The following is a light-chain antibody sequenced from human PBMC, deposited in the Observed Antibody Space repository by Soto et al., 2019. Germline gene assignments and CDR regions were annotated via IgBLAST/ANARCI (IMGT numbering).Light chain of an antibody. CDR3: QQRSNWPPWT. Sequence: IVLTQSPGTLSLSPGEGSTVCCSASQGVSNNYLAWYQQKPGQAPRLLIYDVSTRATGIPARFSGSGSGTDFTLTISSLEPEDFAVYYCQQRSNWPPWTFGQGTKVE. CDR1: QGVSNNY. CDR2: DVS. J-gene: IGKJ1*01. V-gene: IGKV3-11*01.